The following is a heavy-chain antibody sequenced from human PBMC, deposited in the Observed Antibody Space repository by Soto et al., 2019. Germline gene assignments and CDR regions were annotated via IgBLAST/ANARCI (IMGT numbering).Heavy chain of an antibody. CDR3: AAKTGFPYYFDS. V-gene: IGHV1-69*01. Sequence: QVQLVQSGAEVKKPGSSVKVSCRSSGDTFSSFAFNWVRQAPGQGLEWMAGIIPVFVTPHYAQKFQGRITLTADESKSTAYMELSGLTSDDTAVYFCAAKTGFPYYFDSWGQGTQVTVSS. CDR2: IIPVFVTP. J-gene: IGHJ4*02. D-gene: IGHD3-9*01. CDR1: GDTFSSFA.